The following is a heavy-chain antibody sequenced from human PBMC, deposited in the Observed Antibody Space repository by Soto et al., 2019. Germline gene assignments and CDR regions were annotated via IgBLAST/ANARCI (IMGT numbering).Heavy chain of an antibody. J-gene: IGHJ4*01. V-gene: IGHV4-59*11. Sequence: QMHLQESGPGLVKPSETLSLTCTVSGGSISDHYLSWTRQPPGKGLEWIGYGLRHEFVGTNPSLTSRVTISVDTSKKQFSLRLNSVTAADMAVYYCVAGPDQAKSAYWGQGTLVTVSS. CDR2: GLRHEFV. CDR1: GGSISDHY. CDR3: VAGPDQAKSAY.